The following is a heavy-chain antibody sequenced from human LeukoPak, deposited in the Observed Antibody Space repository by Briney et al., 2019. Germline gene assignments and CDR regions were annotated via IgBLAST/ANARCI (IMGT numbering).Heavy chain of an antibody. Sequence: GASVKVSCKASGYTFTGYYMHWVRQAPGQGLEWMGWINPNSGGTNYAQKFQGRVTMTRDTSISTAYMELSRLRSDDTAVYYCARGPYDFWSYWFDPWGQGTLVTVSS. D-gene: IGHD3-3*01. V-gene: IGHV1-2*02. CDR3: ARGPYDFWSYWFDP. J-gene: IGHJ5*02. CDR1: GYTFTGYY. CDR2: INPNSGGT.